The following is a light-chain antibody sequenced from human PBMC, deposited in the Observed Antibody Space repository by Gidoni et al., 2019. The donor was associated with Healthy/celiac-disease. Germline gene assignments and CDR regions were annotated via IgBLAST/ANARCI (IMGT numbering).Light chain of an antibody. J-gene: IGKJ1*01. CDR2: KAY. CDR1: QSISSW. V-gene: IGKV1-5*03. Sequence: DIQMTQSPSTLSASVGDRVTITSRASQSISSWLAWYQQKPGKAPKLLIYKAYSLASGVPSRFNGSGSGTEFTLTISILQPDDFATYYCQQYNSLWTCGQGTKVEIK. CDR3: QQYNSLWT.